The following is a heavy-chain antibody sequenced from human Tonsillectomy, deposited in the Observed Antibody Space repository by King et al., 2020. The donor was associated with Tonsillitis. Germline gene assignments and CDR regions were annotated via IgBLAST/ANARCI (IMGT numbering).Heavy chain of an antibody. CDR3: AREVASGWFDP. J-gene: IGHJ5*02. CDR1: GGSISSYY. Sequence: VQLQESGPGLVKPSETLSLTCTVSGGSISSYYWSWIRQPPGKGLEWIGYIYYSGSTNYNPSLKSRVTISVDTSKNQFSLKLSSVTAADTAVYYWAREVASGWFDPWGQGTLVTVSS. D-gene: IGHD2-15*01. V-gene: IGHV4-59*01. CDR2: IYYSGST.